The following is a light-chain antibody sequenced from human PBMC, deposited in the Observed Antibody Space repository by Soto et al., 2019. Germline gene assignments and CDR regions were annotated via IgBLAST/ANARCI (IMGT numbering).Light chain of an antibody. CDR1: QGISNY. Sequence: DIQMTQSPSSLSASVGDRVTITCRASQGISNYLAWYQQQPGKVPKLLIYVASTLQSGVPSRFSGSGAGTDFTLTISSLQPEDVATYYCQKYSSAPWTVGEGTKVEIK. CDR2: VAS. CDR3: QKYSSAPWT. V-gene: IGKV1-27*01. J-gene: IGKJ1*01.